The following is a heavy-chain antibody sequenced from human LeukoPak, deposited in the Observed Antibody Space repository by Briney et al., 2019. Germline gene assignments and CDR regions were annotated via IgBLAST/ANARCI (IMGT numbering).Heavy chain of an antibody. CDR2: ISGSDDTT. CDR3: AKDTALTGTNYFDY. J-gene: IGHJ4*02. V-gene: IGHV3-23*01. CDR1: AFPFSNHG. D-gene: IGHD6-19*01. Sequence: GGSLRLSCAASAFPFSNHGMSWVRQTPGKGLEWVSGISGSDDTTYYADSVKGRFTISRDKSKNTLYLQMNNLRAEDTAVYYCAKDTALTGTNYFDYWGQGTLVTVSS.